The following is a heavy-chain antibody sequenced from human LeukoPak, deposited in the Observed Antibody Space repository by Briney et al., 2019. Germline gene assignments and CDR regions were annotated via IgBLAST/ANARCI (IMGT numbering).Heavy chain of an antibody. Sequence: GASVKVSCKASGYTFTSYGTSWVRQAPGQGLEWMGWISAYNGNTNYAQKLQGRVTMTTDTSTSTAYMELRSLRSDDTAVYYCARDLRQWLAAREYYFDYWGQGTLVTVSS. J-gene: IGHJ4*02. D-gene: IGHD6-19*01. CDR2: ISAYNGNT. CDR3: ARDLRQWLAAREYYFDY. V-gene: IGHV1-18*01. CDR1: GYTFTSYG.